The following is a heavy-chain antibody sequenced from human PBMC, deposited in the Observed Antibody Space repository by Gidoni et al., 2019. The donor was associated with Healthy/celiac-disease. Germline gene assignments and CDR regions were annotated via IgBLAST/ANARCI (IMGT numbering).Heavy chain of an antibody. Sequence: QVQLVESGGGVVPPGRSLRLPCVASGITLSGDGMHWVRQAPGKGLEWVGVVWNDGSNKYYADSVKGRFTISRDNSKNTLYLQMNSLGAEDTAVYYCAREVAAAAAAGGYFDYWGQGTLVTVST. D-gene: IGHD6-13*01. V-gene: IGHV3-33*01. CDR1: GITLSGDG. CDR2: VWNDGSNK. CDR3: AREVAAAAAAGGYFDY. J-gene: IGHJ4*02.